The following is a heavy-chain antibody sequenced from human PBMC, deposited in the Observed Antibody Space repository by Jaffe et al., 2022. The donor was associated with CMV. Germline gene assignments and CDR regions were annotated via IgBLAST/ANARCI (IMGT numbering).Heavy chain of an antibody. Sequence: EVQLVESGGGLVQPGGSLRLSCAASGFTFSSYWMSWVRQAPGKGLEWVANIKQDGSEKYYVDSVKGRFTISRDNAKNSLYLQMNSLRAEDTAVYYCARNQYDSSGYYFPYYYYYYMDVWGKGTTVTVSS. J-gene: IGHJ6*03. V-gene: IGHV3-7*03. CDR3: ARNQYDSSGYYFPYYYYYYMDV. CDR2: IKQDGSEK. D-gene: IGHD3-22*01. CDR1: GFTFSSYW.